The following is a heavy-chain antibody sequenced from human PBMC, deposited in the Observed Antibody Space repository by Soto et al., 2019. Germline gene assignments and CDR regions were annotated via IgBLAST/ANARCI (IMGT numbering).Heavy chain of an antibody. V-gene: IGHV4-30-2*01. CDR1: GGSISSGGYS. J-gene: IGHJ4*02. Sequence: TLSLTCAVSGGSISSGGYSWSWIRQPPGKGLEWIGYIYHSGSTYYNPSLKSRVTISVDRSKNQFSLKLSSVTAADTAVYYCARSARMLKYYFDYWGQGTLVTVSS. CDR2: IYHSGST. CDR3: ARSARMLKYYFDY. D-gene: IGHD2-8*01.